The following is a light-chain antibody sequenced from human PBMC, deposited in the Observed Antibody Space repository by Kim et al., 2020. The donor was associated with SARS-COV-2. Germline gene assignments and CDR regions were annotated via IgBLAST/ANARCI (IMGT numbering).Light chain of an antibody. CDR3: GTWDSSLSAGNVV. CDR2: DNN. V-gene: IGLV1-51*01. CDR1: RHNMGNNY. Sequence: KVTISCSGRRHNMGNNYVSWYQQHPGTAPKLLIYDNNKRPSGSPDRFSGSKSGTSATLGITGLQTGDEADYYCGTWDSSLSAGNVVFGGGTQLTVL. J-gene: IGLJ2*01.